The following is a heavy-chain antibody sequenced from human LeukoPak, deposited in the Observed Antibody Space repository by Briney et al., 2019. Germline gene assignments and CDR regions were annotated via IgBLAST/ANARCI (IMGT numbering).Heavy chain of an antibody. V-gene: IGHV1-8*03. CDR1: GYTFTSYD. D-gene: IGHD6-13*01. CDR2: MNPNSGNT. CDR3: AIQGAQQLDAFDI. J-gene: IGHJ3*02. Sequence: ASVNVSCKASGYTFTSYDINWVRQATGQGLEWMGWMNPNSGNTGYAQKFQGRVTITRNTSISTAYMGLSSLRSEDTAVYYCAIQGAQQLDAFDIWGQGTMVTVSS.